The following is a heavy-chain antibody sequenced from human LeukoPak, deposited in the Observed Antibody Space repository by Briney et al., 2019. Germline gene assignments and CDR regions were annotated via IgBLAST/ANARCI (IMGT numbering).Heavy chain of an antibody. J-gene: IGHJ4*02. CDR2: IYHSGST. CDR1: GGSISSSGSS. CDR3: ARGYYDSSGRPVDY. D-gene: IGHD3-22*01. V-gene: IGHV4-30-2*05. Sequence: PSQTLSLICGVPGGSISSSGSSWSCIRQPPGKGLWWIGYIYHSGSTYCNPSLKSRVTISVDTSKNQSSLKLSSVTAADTAVYCCARGYYDSSGRPVDYWGQGTLVTVSS.